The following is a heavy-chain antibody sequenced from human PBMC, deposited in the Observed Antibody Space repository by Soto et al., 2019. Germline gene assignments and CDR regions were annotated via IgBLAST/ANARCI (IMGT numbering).Heavy chain of an antibody. D-gene: IGHD6-19*01. CDR3: ARDDRIAVAGYNWFDP. V-gene: IGHV3-33*01. Sequence: GSLRLSAEAARLSFSSCGMHWVRQAPDRVLEWVAVIWYDGSNKYYADSVKGRFTISRDNSKNTLYLQMNSLRAEDTAVYYCARDDRIAVAGYNWFDPWGQGTLVTGSS. CDR1: RLSFSSCG. J-gene: IGHJ5*02. CDR2: IWYDGSNK.